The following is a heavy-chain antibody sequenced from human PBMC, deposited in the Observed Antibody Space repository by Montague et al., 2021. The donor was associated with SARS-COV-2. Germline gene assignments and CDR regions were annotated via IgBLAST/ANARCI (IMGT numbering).Heavy chain of an antibody. CDR1: GDSINSDHW. J-gene: IGHJ6*02. D-gene: IGHD2-21*02. Sequence: SETLSLTCAVSGDSINSDHWWSWVRQPPGKGLEWIGTIYYSGNTYSNPSLKSRVTISMDTSKSQVSLKINSVTAADTAVYFCASLGSPAYCGGDCYLRDYGMDVWGQGTRVTVSS. V-gene: IGHV4-38-2*01. CDR3: ASLGSPAYCGGDCYLRDYGMDV. CDR2: IYYSGNT.